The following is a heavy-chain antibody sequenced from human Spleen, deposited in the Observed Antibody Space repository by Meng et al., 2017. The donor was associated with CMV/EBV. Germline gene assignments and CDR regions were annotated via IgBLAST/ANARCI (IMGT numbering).Heavy chain of an antibody. V-gene: IGHV3-33*01. J-gene: IGHJ6*02. CDR1: GFTFAGYG. CDR2: IWYDGSNK. Sequence: GGSLRLSCAASGFTFAGYGMHWVRQAPGKGLEWVAVIWYDGSNKYYADSVKGRFTISRDNAKNSLYLQMNSLRAEDTAVYYCARDGLGGIPQYYYGLDVWGQGTTVTVSS. D-gene: IGHD3/OR15-3a*01. CDR3: ARDGLGGIPQYYYGLDV.